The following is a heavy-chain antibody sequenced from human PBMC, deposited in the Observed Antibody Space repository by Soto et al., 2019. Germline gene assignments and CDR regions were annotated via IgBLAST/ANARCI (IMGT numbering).Heavy chain of an antibody. D-gene: IGHD6-19*01. Sequence: PSETLSLTCTVSGGSISRSAFYWGWIRQPPGKGLEWIGSVHYTGSTYYNPSLKSRVTISVDSSKNHLSLKVSSVTAADTAVYYCARHLYSGDRTGSSGYWGQGPLVTLSS. CDR3: ARHLYSGDRTGSSGY. J-gene: IGHJ4*02. CDR2: VHYTGST. CDR1: GGSISRSAFY. V-gene: IGHV4-39*01.